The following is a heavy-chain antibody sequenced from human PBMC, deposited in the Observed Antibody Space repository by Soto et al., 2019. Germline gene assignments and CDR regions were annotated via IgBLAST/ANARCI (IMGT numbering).Heavy chain of an antibody. Sequence: QVQLVESGGGVVQPGMSLRLSCEASGLTLSSYGIHWVRQAPGKGLEWVAAIWSDESNKYYADSVKGRFTISRDNSKNTVYLQMNSLRVEDTAVYYCVRDPLGEQWLVSPKWGQGTLVTVSS. CDR3: VRDPLGEQWLVSPK. D-gene: IGHD6-19*01. CDR1: GLTLSSYG. J-gene: IGHJ4*02. CDR2: IWSDESNK. V-gene: IGHV3-33*01.